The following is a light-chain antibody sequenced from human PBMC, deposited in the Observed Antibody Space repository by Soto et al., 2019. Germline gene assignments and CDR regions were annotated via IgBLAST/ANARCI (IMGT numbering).Light chain of an antibody. CDR3: NSYTSSRTHV. J-gene: IGLJ1*01. CDR2: EVS. V-gene: IGLV2-14*01. CDR1: SSDVGGYDF. Sequence: QSALAQPASVSGSPGQSITISCTGTSSDVGGYDFVSWYQQHPDKAPKLMIYEVSDRPSGVSNRFSGSKSGNTASLTISGLQAEDEADYYCNSYTSSRTHVFGTGTQLTVL.